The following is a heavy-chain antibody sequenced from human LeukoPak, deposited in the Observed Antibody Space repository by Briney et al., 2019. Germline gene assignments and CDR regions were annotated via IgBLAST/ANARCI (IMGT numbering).Heavy chain of an antibody. CDR2: IIPILGIA. V-gene: IGHV1-69*04. CDR1: GGTFSSYA. Sequence: ASVKVSCKASGGTFSSYAISWVRQAPGQGLEWMGRIIPILGIANYAQKFQGRVTITADKSTSTAYMELSSLRSEDTAVYYCVRDVVGTMVRGVIIGNNWFDPWGQGTLVTVSS. D-gene: IGHD3-10*01. J-gene: IGHJ5*02. CDR3: VRDVVGTMVRGVIIGNNWFDP.